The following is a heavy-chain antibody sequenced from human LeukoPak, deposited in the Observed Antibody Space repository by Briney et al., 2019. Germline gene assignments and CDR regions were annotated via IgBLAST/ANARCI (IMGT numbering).Heavy chain of an antibody. J-gene: IGHJ4*02. V-gene: IGHV3-7*01. Sequence: GGSLRLSCAASGFTFSSYAMSWVRQAPGKGLEWVASINQDGSEKFYVDSFKGRFTISRDNAKNSLYLQMNSLRAEDAALYYCGRDYYAHVAYWGQGTLVTVSS. D-gene: IGHD3-22*01. CDR3: GRDYYAHVAY. CDR1: GFTFSSYA. CDR2: INQDGSEK.